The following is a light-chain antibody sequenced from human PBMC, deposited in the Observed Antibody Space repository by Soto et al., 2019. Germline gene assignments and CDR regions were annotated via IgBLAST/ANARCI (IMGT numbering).Light chain of an antibody. Sequence: EIVLAQSPATLSLSPGDRATLSFRASQSVSSNLAWYQQKPGQAPRLLIYGASTRATGIPARFSGSGSGTQFTLTISSLQSEDFAVYYCQQYNNWRTFGQGTKVDIK. CDR2: GAS. V-gene: IGKV3-15*01. J-gene: IGKJ1*01. CDR3: QQYNNWRT. CDR1: QSVSSN.